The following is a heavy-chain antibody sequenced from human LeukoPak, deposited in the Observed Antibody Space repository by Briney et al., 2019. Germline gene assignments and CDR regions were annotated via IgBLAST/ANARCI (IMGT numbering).Heavy chain of an antibody. CDR1: GGSISSGSYY. CDR2: IYTSGST. CDR3: ARVERWGGYDFESDAFDI. D-gene: IGHD5-12*01. Sequence: PPQTLSLTCTVSGGSISSGSYYWSWIRQPAGKGLEWIGRIYTSGSTNYNPSLKSRVTISVDTSKNQFSLKLSSVTAADTAVYYCARVERWGGYDFESDAFDIWGQGTMVTVSS. J-gene: IGHJ3*02. V-gene: IGHV4-61*02.